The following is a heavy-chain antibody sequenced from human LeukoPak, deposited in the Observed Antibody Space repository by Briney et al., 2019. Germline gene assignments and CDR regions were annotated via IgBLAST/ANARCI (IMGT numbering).Heavy chain of an antibody. CDR3: ARAVTSYDSSGYYYSEYFQH. J-gene: IGHJ1*01. D-gene: IGHD3-22*01. CDR2: IYHSGST. Sequence: SETLSLTCAVSGGSISSGGYSWSWIRQPPGKGLEWIGYIYHSGSTYYNPSLKSRVTISVDRSKNQFSLKLSSVTAADTAVYYCARAVTSYDSSGYYYSEYFQHWGQGTLVTVSS. V-gene: IGHV4-30-2*01. CDR1: GGSISSGGYS.